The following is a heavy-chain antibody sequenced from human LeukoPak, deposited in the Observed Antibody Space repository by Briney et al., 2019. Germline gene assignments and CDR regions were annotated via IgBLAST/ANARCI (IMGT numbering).Heavy chain of an antibody. CDR1: GFTFSSYG. CDR3: ARGLTTVTPFDY. Sequence: GGSLRLSCAASGFTFSSYGMHWVRQAPGKGLEWVAFIRYDGSNKYYADSVKGRFTISRDNSKNTLYLQMNSLRAEDTAVYYCARGLTTVTPFDYWGQGTLVTVSS. D-gene: IGHD4-17*01. V-gene: IGHV3-30*02. J-gene: IGHJ4*02. CDR2: IRYDGSNK.